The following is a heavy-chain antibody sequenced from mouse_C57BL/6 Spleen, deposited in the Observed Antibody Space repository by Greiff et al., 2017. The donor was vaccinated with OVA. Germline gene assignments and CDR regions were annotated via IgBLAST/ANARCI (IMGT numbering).Heavy chain of an antibody. V-gene: IGHV5-16*01. D-gene: IGHD1-1*01. CDR2: INYDGSST. J-gene: IGHJ4*01. Sequence: EVKLVESEGGLVQPGSSLKLSCTASGFTFSDYYMAWVRQVPEKSLEWVANINYDGSSTYYLDSLKNRFIISRANAKNILYLQMRSLKSKYTATYYCARGDDYGSSYDAMDYWGQGTSVTVSA. CDR3: ARGDDYGSSYDAMDY. CDR1: GFTFSDYY.